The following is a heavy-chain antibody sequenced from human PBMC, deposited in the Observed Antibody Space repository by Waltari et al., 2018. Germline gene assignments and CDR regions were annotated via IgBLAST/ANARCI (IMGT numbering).Heavy chain of an antibody. CDR2: ISYTGKTI. D-gene: IGHD3-10*01. J-gene: IGHJ4*02. CDR1: GFTFRSYD. V-gene: IGHV3-48*03. Sequence: EVQLVESGGGLVQPGGSLRLSCAASGFTFRSYDISWVRRAPGKGLEWVSYISYTGKTIYYADSVKGRFTISRDNAKNSLSLQMSSLRAEDTAVYYCTRVGGRRSNYFDYWGQGVLVTVSS. CDR3: TRVGGRRSNYFDY.